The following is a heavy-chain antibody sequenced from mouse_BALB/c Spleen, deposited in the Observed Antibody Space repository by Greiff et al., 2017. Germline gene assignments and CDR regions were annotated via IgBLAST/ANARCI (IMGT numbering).Heavy chain of an antibody. CDR2: ISSGGST. D-gene: IGHD2-1*01. V-gene: IGHV5-6-5*01. CDR3: ARRDYGNSPYAMDY. Sequence: EVQLVESGGGLVKPGGSLKLSCAASGFTFSSYAMSWVRQTPEKRLEWVASISSGGSTYYPDSVKGRFTISRDNARNILYLQMSSLRSEDTAMYYCARRDYGNSPYAMDYWGQGTSVTVSS. J-gene: IGHJ4*01. CDR1: GFTFSSYA.